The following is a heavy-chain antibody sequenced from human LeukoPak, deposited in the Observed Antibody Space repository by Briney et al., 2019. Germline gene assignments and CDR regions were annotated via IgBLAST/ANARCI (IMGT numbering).Heavy chain of an antibody. CDR2: ISWNSGSI. CDR3: AKDKADNYYDSSGYYSSGGMDV. D-gene: IGHD3-22*01. J-gene: IGHJ6*02. Sequence: GRSLRLSCAASPFTVDDYAMHWVRQAPGKGLEWVSGISWNSGSIGYADSVKGRFTISRDNAKNSLYLQMNSLRAEDTALYYCAKDKADNYYDSSGYYSSGGMDVWGQGTTVTVSS. V-gene: IGHV3-9*01. CDR1: PFTVDDYA.